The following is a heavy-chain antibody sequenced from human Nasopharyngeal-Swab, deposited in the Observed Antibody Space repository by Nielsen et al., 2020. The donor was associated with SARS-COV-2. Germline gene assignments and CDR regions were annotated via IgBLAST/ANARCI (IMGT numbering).Heavy chain of an antibody. CDR2: TYYSGST. D-gene: IGHD3-3*01. J-gene: IGHJ4*02. Sequence: SETLSLTCTVSGGSISSYYWSWIRQPPGKGLEWIGYTYYSGSTNYNPSLKSRVTISVDTSKNQFSLKLSSVTAANTAVYYCARHVSTTIFGVVIISYFDYWGQGTLVTVSS. CDR1: GGSISSYY. CDR3: ARHVSTTIFGVVIISYFDY. V-gene: IGHV4-59*08.